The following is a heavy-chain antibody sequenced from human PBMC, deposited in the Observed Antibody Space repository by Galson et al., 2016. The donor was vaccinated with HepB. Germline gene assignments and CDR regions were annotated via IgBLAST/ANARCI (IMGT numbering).Heavy chain of an antibody. CDR2: IASNRRTI. D-gene: IGHD1-20*01. V-gene: IGHV3-48*04. CDR3: ARTITGTPWHHYYYGMDV. CDR1: GFTFSDYS. J-gene: IGHJ6*02. Sequence: SLRLSCAASGFTFSDYSMNWVRQAPGKGLEWVSYIASNRRTIYYADSARGRFTISRDNAKNALYLQMNSLRVVDTAVYYCARTITGTPWHHYYYGMDVWGQGTTVSVSS.